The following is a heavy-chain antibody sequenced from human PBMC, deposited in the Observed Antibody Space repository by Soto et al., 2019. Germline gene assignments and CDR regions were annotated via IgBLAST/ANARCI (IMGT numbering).Heavy chain of an antibody. V-gene: IGHV1-3*01. Sequence: QVHLVQSGAEVKKPGASVKVSCKASGYTFASYTMHWVRQAPGQGLEWMGWINAYNGNTKYSQKFQGRVTITRDTSASTAYMDLSSLKSEDTAVYYCARSLFGDYYFDYWGQGTLVTVSS. CDR3: ARSLFGDYYFDY. CDR1: GYTFASYT. CDR2: INAYNGNT. D-gene: IGHD3-10*01. J-gene: IGHJ4*02.